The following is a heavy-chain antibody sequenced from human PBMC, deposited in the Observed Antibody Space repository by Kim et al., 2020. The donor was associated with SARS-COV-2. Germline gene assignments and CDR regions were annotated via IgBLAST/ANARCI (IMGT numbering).Heavy chain of an antibody. Sequence: SVKVSCKASGGTFSSYAISWVRQAPGQGLEWRGGIIPIFGTANYAQKFQGRVTITADESTSTAYMELSSLRSEDTAVYYCAIVVVTPGAFDIWGQGKMVTVSS. D-gene: IGHD3-22*01. V-gene: IGHV1-69*13. J-gene: IGHJ3*02. CDR2: IIPIFGTA. CDR3: AIVVVTPGAFDI. CDR1: GGTFSSYA.